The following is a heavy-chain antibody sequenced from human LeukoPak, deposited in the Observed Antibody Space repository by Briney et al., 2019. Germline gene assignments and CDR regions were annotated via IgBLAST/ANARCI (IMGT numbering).Heavy chain of an antibody. CDR2: IKSDGTGA. CDR1: GFTFSNDW. Sequence: GGSLRLSCAASGFTFSNDWMHWVRQAPGKGLVWVSRIKSDGTGAAYADSVEGRFTISRDNAENTLYLQMNSLRAEDTAVYYCARDQNGPYYYMDVWGKGTTVTVSS. D-gene: IGHD2-8*01. V-gene: IGHV3-74*01. J-gene: IGHJ6*03. CDR3: ARDQNGPYYYMDV.